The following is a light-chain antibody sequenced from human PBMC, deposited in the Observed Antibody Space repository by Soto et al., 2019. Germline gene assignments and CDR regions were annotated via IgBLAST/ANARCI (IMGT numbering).Light chain of an antibody. CDR2: GAS. J-gene: IGKJ1*01. Sequence: TQSPSTLSASVGDRATLSCRASQSVNSSSIAWYQQKPGQAPGLLIYGASSRATGIPDRFGGSGSGTDFTLTISRLEPEDFAVFYCQQYGSSPRTFGQGTKVDIK. CDR1: QSVNSSS. CDR3: QQYGSSPRT. V-gene: IGKV3-20*01.